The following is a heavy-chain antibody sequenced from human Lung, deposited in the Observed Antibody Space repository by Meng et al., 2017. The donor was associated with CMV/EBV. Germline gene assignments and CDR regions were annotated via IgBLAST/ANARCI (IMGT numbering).Heavy chain of an antibody. Sequence: LTXAVSGINVNTYWMHWVRQVPGKGLVWLSRIYSDGVTTRYADSVKGRFTISRDNTKNTLYLQMNGLRADDTAVYYCAKEPGRGAFDVWGQGTMVXVSS. V-gene: IGHV3-74*01. D-gene: IGHD3-10*01. CDR1: GINVNTYW. J-gene: IGHJ3*01. CDR3: AKEPGRGAFDV. CDR2: IYSDGVTT.